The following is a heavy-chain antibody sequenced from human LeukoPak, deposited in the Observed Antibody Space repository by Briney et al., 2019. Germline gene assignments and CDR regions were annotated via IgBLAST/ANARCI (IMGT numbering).Heavy chain of an antibody. D-gene: IGHD1-14*01. J-gene: IGHJ4*02. Sequence: PGGSLRLSCAASGFTFSSYAMHWVRQAPGKGLEWVAVISYDGSNKHYADSVKGRFTISRDNAKNSLYLQMNSLRAEDTGVYYCTRDGKGGSRVGYYFDYWGQGTLVTVSS. V-gene: IGHV3-30-3*01. CDR3: TRDGKGGSRVGYYFDY. CDR1: GFTFSSYA. CDR2: ISYDGSNK.